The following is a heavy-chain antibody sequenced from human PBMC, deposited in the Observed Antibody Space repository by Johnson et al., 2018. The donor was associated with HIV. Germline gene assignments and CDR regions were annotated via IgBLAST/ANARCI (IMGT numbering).Heavy chain of an antibody. Sequence: QVQLVESGGGVVQPGRSLRLSCAASGFTFRSHAMHWVRQAPGKGLEWVAVISYDGNNKFQADSVKGRFTISRDNSKNSLYLQMNSLRAEDTAVYYCARDQWRISWYTGGEKVGNAFDIWGQGTMVTVSS. CDR3: ARDQWRISWYTGGEKVGNAFDI. CDR1: GFTFRSHA. D-gene: IGHD2-2*02. J-gene: IGHJ3*02. CDR2: ISYDGNNK. V-gene: IGHV3-30-3*01.